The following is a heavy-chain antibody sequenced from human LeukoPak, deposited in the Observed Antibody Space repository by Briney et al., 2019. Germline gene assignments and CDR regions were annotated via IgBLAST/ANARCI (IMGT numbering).Heavy chain of an antibody. D-gene: IGHD3-22*01. V-gene: IGHV3-23*01. CDR1: GFXFCSXX. CDR2: ISGSGGST. Sequence: ASGFXFCSXXXRGVXQAPXXGXEWVSAISGSGGSTYYADSVTGRFTISRDNSKTTLYLQMNSLRAEDTAVYYCAKDSSGYQGVNYFDYWGQGTLVTVSS. J-gene: IGHJ4*02. CDR3: AKDSSGYQGVNYFDY.